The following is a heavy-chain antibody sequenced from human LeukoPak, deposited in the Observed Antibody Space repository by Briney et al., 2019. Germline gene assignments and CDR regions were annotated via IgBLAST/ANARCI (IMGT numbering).Heavy chain of an antibody. CDR1: GFTFSTYW. CDR3: ARKGRAFDY. J-gene: IGHJ4*02. CDR2: IDSDETST. V-gene: IGHV3-74*01. Sequence: GGSLRLSCAASGFTFSTYWMDWVRHAPGEGLVWVSRIDSDETSTTYADSVKGRSTISRDNAKNTLYLQMNSLRAEDTAVCYCARKGRAFDYWGQGTLVTVSS.